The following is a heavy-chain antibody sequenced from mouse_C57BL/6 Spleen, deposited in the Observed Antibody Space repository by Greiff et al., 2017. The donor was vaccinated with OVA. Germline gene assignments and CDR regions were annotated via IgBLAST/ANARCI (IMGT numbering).Heavy chain of an antibody. J-gene: IGHJ2*01. D-gene: IGHD4-1*01. CDR3: TTGSLTGFDY. CDR1: GFNIKDDY. CDR2: IDPENGDT. Sequence: EVKLMESGAELVRPGASVKLSCTASGFNIKDDYMHWVKQRPEQGLEWIGWIDPENGDTEYASKFQGKATITADTSSNTAYLQLSSLTSEDTAVYYCTTGSLTGFDYWGQGTTLTVSS. V-gene: IGHV14-4*01.